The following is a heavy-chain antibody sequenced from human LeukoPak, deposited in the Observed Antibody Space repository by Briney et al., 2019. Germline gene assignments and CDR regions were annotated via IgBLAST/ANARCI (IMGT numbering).Heavy chain of an antibody. CDR1: GFTFSSYS. CDR3: ARDKWGYGSGSFDY. D-gene: IGHD3-10*01. V-gene: IGHV3-21*01. CDR2: ISSSSSYI. Sequence: GGSLRLSCAASGFTFSSYSMNWVRQAPGKGLEWVSSISSSSSYIYYADSVKGRFTISRDNAKNSLYLQMNSLRAEDTAVYCCARDKWGYGSGSFDYWGQGTLVTVSS. J-gene: IGHJ4*02.